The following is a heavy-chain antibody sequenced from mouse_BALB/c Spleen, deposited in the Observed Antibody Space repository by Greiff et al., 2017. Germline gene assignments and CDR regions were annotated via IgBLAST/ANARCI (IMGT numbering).Heavy chain of an antibody. CDR1: GYTFTSYW. CDR3: ARYDYDVGFDY. Sequence: QVQLQQPGAELVKPGASVKLSCKASGYTFTSYWMHWVKQRPGQGLEWIGEINPSNGRTNYNEKFKSKATLTVDKSSSTAYMQLSSLTSEDSAVYYCARYDYDVGFDYWGQGTTRTVSS. D-gene: IGHD2-4*01. J-gene: IGHJ2*01. V-gene: IGHV1S81*02. CDR2: INPSNGRT.